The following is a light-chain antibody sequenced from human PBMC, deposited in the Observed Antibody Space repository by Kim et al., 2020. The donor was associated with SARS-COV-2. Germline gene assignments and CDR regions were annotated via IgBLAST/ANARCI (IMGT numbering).Light chain of an antibody. Sequence: SSELTQDPAVSVALGQTVRITCQGDSLRIFYASWYQQKPGQAPRLVIYAKTNRPSGIPDRFSGSSSGNTASLTITGAQAEDEAVYYCNSRDSTGNHSFGG. V-gene: IGLV3-19*01. CDR1: SLRIFY. J-gene: IGLJ2*01. CDR3: NSRDSTGNHS. CDR2: AKT.